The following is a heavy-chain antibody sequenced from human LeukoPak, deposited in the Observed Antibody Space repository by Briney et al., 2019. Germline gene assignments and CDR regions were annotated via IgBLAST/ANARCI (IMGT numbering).Heavy chain of an antibody. D-gene: IGHD6-13*01. CDR3: AREVGYSSSWFGRFDP. CDR1: GYTFTGYY. J-gene: IGHJ5*02. Sequence: ASVKVSCKASGYTFTGYYIHWVRQAPGQGLEWMGRSNPNSGGTNYAQEFQGRVTMTRDTSASTVYMELSRLRSDDTAVYYCAREVGYSSSWFGRFDPWGQGTLVTVSS. V-gene: IGHV1-2*06. CDR2: SNPNSGGT.